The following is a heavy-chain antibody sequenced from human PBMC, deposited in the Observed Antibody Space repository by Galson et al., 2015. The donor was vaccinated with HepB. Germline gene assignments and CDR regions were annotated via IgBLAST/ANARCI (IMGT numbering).Heavy chain of an antibody. J-gene: IGHJ1*01. Sequence: SVKVSCKASGCTGSSYAISGVRQAPGQVLEWMGRIIPSLGIANYAQKFQGRVTSTADKSTSTAYMELSSLRSDDTAVYYCANNGGKGFAEYFQHWGQGTLVTVSS. D-gene: IGHD4-23*01. V-gene: IGHV1-69*04. CDR2: IIPSLGIA. CDR1: GCTGSSYA. CDR3: ANNGGKGFAEYFQH.